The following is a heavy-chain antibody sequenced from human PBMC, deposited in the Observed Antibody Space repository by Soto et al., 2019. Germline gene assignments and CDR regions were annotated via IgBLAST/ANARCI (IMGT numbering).Heavy chain of an antibody. CDR2: ISGGGGDT. CDR3: AKSLFGGPDI. V-gene: IGHV3-23*01. Sequence: EVQLLESGGGLVQPGGSLRLSCAASRFTFSTYAMSWVRQAPGKGLEWVSGISGGGGDTSYADSVRGRFTCSRDNSKNTLYLQMNSLRAEDTALYCCAKSLFGGPDIWGQGTMVTVSS. D-gene: IGHD2-15*01. J-gene: IGHJ3*02. CDR1: RFTFSTYA.